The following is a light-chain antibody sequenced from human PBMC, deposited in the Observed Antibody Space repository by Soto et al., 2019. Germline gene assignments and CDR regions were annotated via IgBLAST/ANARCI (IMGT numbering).Light chain of an antibody. CDR3: QSSDSSLSAFHV. CDR2: EGS. J-gene: IGLJ1*01. CDR1: NNDVADYNV. Sequence: QSVLTQPASVSGSPGQSITISCTGTNNDVADYNVVSWYQQDPGKAPKLLIYEGSKRPSGISDRFSGSKSGNTASLTISGLQAEDEADYYCQSSDSSLSAFHVFGTGTKVTVL. V-gene: IGLV2-23*01.